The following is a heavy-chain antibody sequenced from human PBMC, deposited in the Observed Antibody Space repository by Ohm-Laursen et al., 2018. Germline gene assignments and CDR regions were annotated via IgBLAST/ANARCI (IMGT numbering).Heavy chain of an antibody. CDR3: AKCPVVGRLYYFDY. J-gene: IGHJ4*02. D-gene: IGHD2-21*01. CDR1: GFTFSIKW. V-gene: IGHV3-23*01. Sequence: SLRLSCAASGFTFSIKWMSWVRQAPGKGLEWVSAISGSGGSTYYADSVKGRFTISRDNSKNTLYLQMNSLRAEDTAVYYCAKCPVVGRLYYFDYWGQGTLVTVSS. CDR2: ISGSGGST.